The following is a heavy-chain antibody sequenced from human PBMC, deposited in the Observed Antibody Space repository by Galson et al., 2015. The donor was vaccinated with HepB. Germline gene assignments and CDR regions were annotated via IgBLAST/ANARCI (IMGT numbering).Heavy chain of an antibody. Sequence: SLRLSCAASGFTFSSYWMSWVRQAPGKGLEWVANIKQDGSEKYYVDSVKGRFTISRDNAKNSLYLQMNSLRAEDTAVYYCARESEVAYYGSGSYYLGFGYWGQGTLVTVSS. J-gene: IGHJ4*02. CDR1: GFTFSSYW. D-gene: IGHD3-10*01. CDR3: ARESEVAYYGSGSYYLGFGY. CDR2: IKQDGSEK. V-gene: IGHV3-7*03.